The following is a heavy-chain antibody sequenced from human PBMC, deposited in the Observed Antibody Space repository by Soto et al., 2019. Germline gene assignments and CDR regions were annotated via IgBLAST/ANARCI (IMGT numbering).Heavy chain of an antibody. V-gene: IGHV3-53*04. CDR3: ASIGYCSSTSGYYWGAFDI. CDR1: GFTVSSNY. J-gene: IGHJ3*02. D-gene: IGHD2-2*01. CDR2: IYSGGST. Sequence: EVQLVESGGGLVQPGGSLRLSCAASGFTVSSNYMSWVRPAPGKGLEWFSVIYSGGSTYYADSVKGRFTISRHNSKNTLYLQMNSLRAEDTAVYYCASIGYCSSTSGYYWGAFDIWGQGKMVTVSS.